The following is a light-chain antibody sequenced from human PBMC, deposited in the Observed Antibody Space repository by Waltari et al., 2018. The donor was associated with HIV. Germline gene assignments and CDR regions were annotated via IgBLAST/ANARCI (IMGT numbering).Light chain of an antibody. Sequence: DIQMTQSPSSLSAFVGDRVTITCQASQDITNFLNWYQQKTGEAPKLLIYDASNLKTGAPSRFSGGGFGTHFTFTITSLQPEDIGTYYCQQYDDVPVTFGQGTKLEI. V-gene: IGKV1-33*01. J-gene: IGKJ2*01. CDR3: QQYDDVPVT. CDR2: DAS. CDR1: QDITNF.